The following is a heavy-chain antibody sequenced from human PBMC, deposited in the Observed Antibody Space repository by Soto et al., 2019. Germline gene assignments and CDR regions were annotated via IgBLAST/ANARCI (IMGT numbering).Heavy chain of an antibody. J-gene: IGHJ4*02. V-gene: IGHV3-9*01. Sequence: GGSLRLSCAASGFTFDDYAMHWVRQAPGKGLEWVSGISWHSGSIGYADSVKGRFTISRDNANNSLYLQMNSLRAEDTALYYCAKGFRRIAAAGPFDYWGQGTLVTVSS. CDR2: ISWHSGSI. CDR1: GFTFDDYA. CDR3: AKGFRRIAAAGPFDY. D-gene: IGHD6-13*01.